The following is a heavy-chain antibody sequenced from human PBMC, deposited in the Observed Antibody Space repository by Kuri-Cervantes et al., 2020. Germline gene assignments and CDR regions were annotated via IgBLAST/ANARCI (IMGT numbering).Heavy chain of an antibody. CDR1: GFSLSTSGMR. V-gene: IGHV2-70*04. CDR3: ARIRAASGWFDP. D-gene: IGHD6-25*01. Sequence: SGPTLVKPTQTLTLTCTFSGFSLSTSGMRVSWIRQPPGKALEWLARIDWDDDKFYSTSLKTRLTISKDTSKNQVVLTMTNMDPVDTATYYCARIRAASGWFDPWGQGTLVTVSS. J-gene: IGHJ5*02. CDR2: IDWDDDK.